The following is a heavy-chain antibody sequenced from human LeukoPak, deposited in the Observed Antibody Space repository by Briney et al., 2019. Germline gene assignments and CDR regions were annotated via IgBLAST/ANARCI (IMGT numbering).Heavy chain of an antibody. CDR3: ARGGLDWLLYSQFDY. CDR1: GFTFSNYA. J-gene: IGHJ4*02. CDR2: TSGTGGST. D-gene: IGHD3-9*01. Sequence: GGSLRLSCAASGFTFSNYAMNWVRQAPGKGLEWVSATSGTGGSTYYADSVKGRFTISRDNSKKTLYLQMNSLRVEDTAVYYCARGGLDWLLYSQFDYWGQGTLVTASS. V-gene: IGHV3-23*01.